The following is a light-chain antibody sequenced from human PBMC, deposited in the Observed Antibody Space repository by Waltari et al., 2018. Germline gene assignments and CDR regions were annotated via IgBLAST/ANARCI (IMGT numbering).Light chain of an antibody. CDR2: EDT. Sequence: QSALTQPASVSGSPGQSITLSCTGTSSDVGSYNLVYWYQQHPGNVPTLIIDEDTKRASGVSLRFSGANSGNAASLPLPGLQAEDEAYYHCYAHAGSGIWVFGGGTKLTVL. CDR3: YAHAGSGIWV. V-gene: IGLV2-23*01. J-gene: IGLJ3*02. CDR1: SSDVGSYNL.